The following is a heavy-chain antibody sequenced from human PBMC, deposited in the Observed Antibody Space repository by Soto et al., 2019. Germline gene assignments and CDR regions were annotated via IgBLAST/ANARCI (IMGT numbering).Heavy chain of an antibody. CDR2: MYLTGST. CDR1: GGSISGYF. D-gene: IGHD2-21*02. CDR3: ARGEHIVTAHNYFDP. Sequence: QVQLQESGPGLVKPSETLSLTCTVSGGSISGYFWSWIRQPAGKGLEWIGRMYLTGSTDYNPSLKSRVTMSLDMSKNQFSLRLRSVTAADTAVYFCARGEHIVTAHNYFDPWGQGTLVTVSP. J-gene: IGHJ5*02. V-gene: IGHV4-4*07.